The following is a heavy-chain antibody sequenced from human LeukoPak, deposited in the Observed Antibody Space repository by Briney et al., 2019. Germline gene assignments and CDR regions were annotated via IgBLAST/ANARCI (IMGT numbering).Heavy chain of an antibody. Sequence: SETLSLTCTVSGGSISSGSYYWSWIRQPAGKGLEWIGRIYTSGSTNYNPSLKSRVTISVDTSKDQFSLKLSSVTAADTAVYYCARAERWLQLNAFDIWGQGTMVTVSS. CDR2: IYTSGST. CDR3: ARAERWLQLNAFDI. CDR1: GGSISSGSYY. V-gene: IGHV4-61*02. D-gene: IGHD5-24*01. J-gene: IGHJ3*02.